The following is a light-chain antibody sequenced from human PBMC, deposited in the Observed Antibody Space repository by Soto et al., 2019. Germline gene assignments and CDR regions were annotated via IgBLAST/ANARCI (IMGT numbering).Light chain of an antibody. V-gene: IGKV1-6*02. CDR1: QGIGND. Sequence: AIQMAQSPSSLSASVGDRVTITCRASQGIGNDVGWFQQKPGKAPKLLIYAAATLQSGVPSRFSGSRSGTDFTLNISSLQPEDFSTYYCLQDHNYPLTFGGGTKVEIK. CDR3: LQDHNYPLT. J-gene: IGKJ4*01. CDR2: AAA.